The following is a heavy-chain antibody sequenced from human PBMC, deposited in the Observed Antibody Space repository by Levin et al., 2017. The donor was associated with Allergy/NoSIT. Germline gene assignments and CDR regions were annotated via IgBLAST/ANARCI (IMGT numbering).Heavy chain of an antibody. CDR2: INQDGSGK. CDR3: AAWDTTMATY. D-gene: IGHD5-18*01. J-gene: IGHJ4*02. CDR1: GFTFSRCW. Sequence: GGSLRLSCAASGFTFSRCWMSWVRQAPGKGLEWAAYINQDGSGKNYVDSVKGRFTISRDNAKNSLYLQMNSLRAEDTAMYYCAAWDTTMATYRGQGTLVTVS. V-gene: IGHV3-7*01.